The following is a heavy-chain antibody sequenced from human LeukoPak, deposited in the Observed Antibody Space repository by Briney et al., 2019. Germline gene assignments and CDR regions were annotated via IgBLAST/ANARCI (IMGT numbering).Heavy chain of an antibody. CDR2: INTNTGNP. CDR1: GYSFSNYA. Sequence: ASVKVSCKASGYSFSNYAMNWVRQAPGQGLEWMGWINTNTGNPTYAQGFTGRFVFSLDTSVNTAYLEISSLKAEDTAVYYCARAIWSIPYFYYGMDVWGQGTTVTVSS. J-gene: IGHJ6*02. V-gene: IGHV7-4-1*02. CDR3: ARAIWSIPYFYYGMDV. D-gene: IGHD2-2*02.